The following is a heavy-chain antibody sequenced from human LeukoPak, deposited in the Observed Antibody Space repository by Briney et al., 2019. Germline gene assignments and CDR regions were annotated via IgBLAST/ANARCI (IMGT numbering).Heavy chain of an antibody. V-gene: IGHV3-21*01. Sequence: GGSLRLSCAAPGFTFSSYSMNWVRQAPGKGLEWVSSISSSSSYIYYADSVKGRFTISRDNAKNSLYLQMNSLRAEDTAVYYCARKHSSGWYAHIDYWGQGTLVTVSS. CDR3: ARKHSSGWYAHIDY. D-gene: IGHD6-19*01. CDR2: ISSSSSYI. J-gene: IGHJ4*02. CDR1: GFTFSSYS.